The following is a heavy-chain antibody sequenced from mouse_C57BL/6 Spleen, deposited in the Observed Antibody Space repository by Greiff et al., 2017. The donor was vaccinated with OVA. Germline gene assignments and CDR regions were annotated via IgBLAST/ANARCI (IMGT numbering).Heavy chain of an antibody. J-gene: IGHJ3*01. CDR3: ARRGYDYDERAWFAY. V-gene: IGHV1-69*01. D-gene: IGHD2-4*01. CDR1: GYTFTSYW. CDR2: IDPSDSYT. Sequence: QVQLQQPGAELVMPGASVKLSCKASGYTFTSYWMHWVKQRPGQGLEWIGEIDPSDSYTNYNQKFKGKSTLTVDKSSSTAYMQLSSLTSEDSAVYYCARRGYDYDERAWFAYWGQGTLVTVSA.